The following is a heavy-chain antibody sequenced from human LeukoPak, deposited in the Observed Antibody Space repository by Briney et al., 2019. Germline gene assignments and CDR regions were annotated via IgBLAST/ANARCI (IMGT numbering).Heavy chain of an antibody. D-gene: IGHD2-2*01. V-gene: IGHV4-31*02. Sequence: YWIGWVRQMPGKGLEWVGYIYYSGSTYYNPSLKSRVTISVDTSKNQFSLKLSSVTAADTAVYYCARSGTVVVPVPVSNWFDPWGQGTLVTVSS. CDR2: IYYSGST. J-gene: IGHJ5*02. CDR3: ARSGTVVVPVPVSNWFDP. CDR1: Y.